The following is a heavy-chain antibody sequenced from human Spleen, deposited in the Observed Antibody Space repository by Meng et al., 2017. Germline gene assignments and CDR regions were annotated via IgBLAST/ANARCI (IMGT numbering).Heavy chain of an antibody. CDR2: VYGDGSI. Sequence: GESLKISCAASGFTVNSYYMTWVRQAPGMGLEWVSVVYGDGSIYYADSVKGRFTISRDDSKNTLNLQMHSLRPEDTAVYYCARLLWFGELFVGDAFDIWGQGTMVTVSS. CDR3: ARLLWFGELFVGDAFDI. D-gene: IGHD3-10*01. V-gene: IGHV3-53*05. J-gene: IGHJ3*02. CDR1: GFTVNSYY.